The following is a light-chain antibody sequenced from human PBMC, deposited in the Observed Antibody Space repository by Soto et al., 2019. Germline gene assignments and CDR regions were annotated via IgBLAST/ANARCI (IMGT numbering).Light chain of an antibody. CDR2: AAS. CDR3: QQYGSSPGIT. J-gene: IGKJ5*01. CDR1: QSISDF. V-gene: IGKV1-39*01. Sequence: DIQMTQSPYSLSASVGDRVTITCRASQSISDFLKLYQQKPGKAPKLLIYAASTLQSGVPSRFSGSGSGTDFTLTISRLEPEDFAVYYCQQYGSSPGITFGQGTRLEIK.